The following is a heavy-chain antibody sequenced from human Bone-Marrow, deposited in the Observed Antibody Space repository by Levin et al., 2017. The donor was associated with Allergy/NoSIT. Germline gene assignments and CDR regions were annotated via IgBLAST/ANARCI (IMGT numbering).Heavy chain of an antibody. J-gene: IGHJ4*02. V-gene: IGHV3-72*01. Sequence: LSLPCAVSGGSFGGYFWSWIRQSPGKGLEWVGRIRNKANSYSTEYAASVRGRFSISRDDSKNSLYLQMNSLKTEDTAVYYCARVRLGAVTRYFDYWGQGTLVTVSS. D-gene: IGHD1-26*01. CDR3: ARVRLGAVTRYFDY. CDR2: IRNKANSYST. CDR1: GGSFGGYF.